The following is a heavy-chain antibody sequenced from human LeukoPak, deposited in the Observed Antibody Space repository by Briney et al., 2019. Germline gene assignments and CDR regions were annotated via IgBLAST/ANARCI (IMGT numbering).Heavy chain of an antibody. Sequence: GGSLRLSCAASGFTFSGYAMNWVRQAPGKGLEWVSHIYSSDTTYADSVKGGFTISRGNAKNSLYLQMNSLRDEDTAVYYCARDLHYAFDIWGQGTMVTASS. CDR2: IYSSDTT. CDR1: GFTFSGYA. J-gene: IGHJ3*02. V-gene: IGHV3-48*02. D-gene: IGHD3-10*01. CDR3: ARDLHYAFDI.